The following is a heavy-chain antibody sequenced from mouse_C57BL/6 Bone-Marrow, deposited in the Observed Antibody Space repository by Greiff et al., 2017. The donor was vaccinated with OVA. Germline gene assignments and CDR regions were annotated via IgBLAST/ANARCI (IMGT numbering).Heavy chain of an antibody. CDR1: GYSFTSYY. Sequence: VQVVESGPELVKPGASVKISCKASGYSFTSYYIHWVKQRPGQGLEWIGWIYPGSGNTKYNEKFKGKATLTADTSSSTAYMQLSSLTSEDSAVYYCARWDYGSSSAWFAYWGQGTLVTVSA. CDR3: ARWDYGSSSAWFAY. J-gene: IGHJ3*01. D-gene: IGHD1-1*01. CDR2: IYPGSGNT. V-gene: IGHV1-66*01.